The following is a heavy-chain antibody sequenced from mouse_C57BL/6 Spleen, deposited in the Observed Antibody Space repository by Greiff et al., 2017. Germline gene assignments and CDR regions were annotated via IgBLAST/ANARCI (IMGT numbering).Heavy chain of an antibody. CDR2: IYPGDGDT. CDR1: GYAFSSSW. V-gene: IGHV1-82*01. CDR3: ARWGLSESMDY. Sequence: VQLQQSGPELVKPGASVKISCKASGYAFSSSWMNWVKQRPGKGLEWIGRIYPGDGDTNYNGKFKGKATLTADKSSSTAYMQLSSLTSEDSAVYFCARWGLSESMDYWGQGTSVTVSS. D-gene: IGHD3-1*01. J-gene: IGHJ4*01.